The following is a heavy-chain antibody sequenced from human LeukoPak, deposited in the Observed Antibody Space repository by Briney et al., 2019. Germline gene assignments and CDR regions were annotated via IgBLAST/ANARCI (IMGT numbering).Heavy chain of an antibody. CDR2: MNPNTGNT. V-gene: IGHV1-8*01. D-gene: IGHD3-3*01. J-gene: IGHJ4*02. CDR3: ARGRSLVWLLTTLDF. CDR1: GYTFTTYD. Sequence: ASVKVSCKASGYTFTTYDINWVRQAPGQGLEWMGWMNPNTGNTGYAQRFQGRVTMTRDTSISTAYMEMSSLRSEDTAIYYCARGRSLVWLLTTLDFWGQGTLVTVSS.